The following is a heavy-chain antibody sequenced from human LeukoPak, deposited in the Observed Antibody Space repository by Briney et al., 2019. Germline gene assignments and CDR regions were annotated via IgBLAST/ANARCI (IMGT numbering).Heavy chain of an antibody. D-gene: IGHD3-3*01. CDR3: ATVDFWSASHLDY. J-gene: IGHJ4*02. CDR2: IYYSGTT. CDR1: GGSIGSSRYY. V-gene: IGHV4-39*01. Sequence: ASETLSLTCTVSGGSIGSSRYYWGWIRQPPGKGLEWIGRIYYSGTTSYNPSLKSPVTISLDTSKNQFSLKLSSVTAADTAVYYCATVDFWSASHLDYWGQGALVTVSS.